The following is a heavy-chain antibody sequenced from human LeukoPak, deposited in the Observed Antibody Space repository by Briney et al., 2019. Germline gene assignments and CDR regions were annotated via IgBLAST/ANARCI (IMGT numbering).Heavy chain of an antibody. Sequence: KPSETLSLTCTVSRGSITDKYWSWIRQPPGKGPEWIGYVYYSGGGANYNPSLKSRVTMSVDTSKNHFSLKLGSVTAADTAVYYCARGNSSGWYGGFDYWGQGILVTVSS. CDR1: RGSITDKY. CDR2: VYYSGGGA. D-gene: IGHD6-19*01. J-gene: IGHJ4*02. CDR3: ARGNSSGWYGGFDY. V-gene: IGHV4-59*01.